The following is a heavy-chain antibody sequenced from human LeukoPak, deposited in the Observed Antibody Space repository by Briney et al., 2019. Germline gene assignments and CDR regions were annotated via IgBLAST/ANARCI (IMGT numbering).Heavy chain of an antibody. D-gene: IGHD3-9*01. Sequence: SETLALTCAVYGGSFSGYYMSWIRQPPGKGLEWIGEINHSGSTNYNPSLKSRVTISVDTSKNQFSLKLSSVTAADTAVYYCASSYYDILAGYYSFDYWGQGTLVTVSS. CDR3: ASSYYDILAGYYSFDY. J-gene: IGHJ4*02. CDR1: GGSFSGYY. CDR2: INHSGST. V-gene: IGHV4-34*01.